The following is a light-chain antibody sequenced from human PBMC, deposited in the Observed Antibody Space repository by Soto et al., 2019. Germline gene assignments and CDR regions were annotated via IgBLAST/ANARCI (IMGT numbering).Light chain of an antibody. CDR3: QQRSNRHPGLT. Sequence: EIVMTQSPATLSVSPGERATLSCRASQGVSSYLAWYQQKPGQAPRLLIYDASNRATGIPARFSGSGPGTDFTLTISSLEPEDFAVYYCQQRSNRHPGLTFGGGTKVEIK. J-gene: IGKJ4*01. V-gene: IGKV3D-11*01. CDR1: QGVSSY. CDR2: DAS.